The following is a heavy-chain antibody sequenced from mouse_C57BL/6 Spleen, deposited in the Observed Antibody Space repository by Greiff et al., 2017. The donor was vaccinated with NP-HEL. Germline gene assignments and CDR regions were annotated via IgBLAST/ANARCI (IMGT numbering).Heavy chain of an antibody. CDR2: ISYDGSN. V-gene: IGHV3-6*01. Sequence: DVQLQESGPGLVKPSQSLSLTCSVTGYSITSGYYWNWIRQFPGNKLEWMGYISYDGSNNYNPSLKNRISITRDTSKNQFFLKLNSVTTEDTATYYCARDYYGSSYDYWGQSTTLTVSS. CDR3: ARDYYGSSYDY. D-gene: IGHD1-1*01. J-gene: IGHJ2*01. CDR1: GYSITSGYY.